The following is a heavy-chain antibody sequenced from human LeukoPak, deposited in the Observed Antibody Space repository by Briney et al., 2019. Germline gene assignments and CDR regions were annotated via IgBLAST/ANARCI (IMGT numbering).Heavy chain of an antibody. CDR1: GFTFSRYW. Sequence: GGSLRLSCAASGFTFSRYWMNWVRQAPGKGLEYVSGISSNGGSTYHANSVKGRFTISRDNSKNTLYLQMGSLRAEDMAVYYCAREYCTNGVCYKRFDYWGQGTLVTVSS. CDR2: ISSNGGST. D-gene: IGHD2-8*01. J-gene: IGHJ4*02. CDR3: AREYCTNGVCYKRFDY. V-gene: IGHV3-64*01.